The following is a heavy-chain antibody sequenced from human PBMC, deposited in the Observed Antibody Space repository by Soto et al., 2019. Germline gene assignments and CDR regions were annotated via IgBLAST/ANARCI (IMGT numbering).Heavy chain of an antibody. J-gene: IGHJ4*02. Sequence: PGGSLRLSCAASGFTFSDYYMSWIRQAPGKWLEWVSYISSSGSTIYYADSVKGRFTISRDNAKNSLYLQMNSLRAEDTAVYYCAGTNLYDSSGYYTDGKFDYWGQGTLVTVSS. CDR2: ISSSGSTI. D-gene: IGHD3-22*01. CDR3: AGTNLYDSSGYYTDGKFDY. CDR1: GFTFSDYY. V-gene: IGHV3-11*01.